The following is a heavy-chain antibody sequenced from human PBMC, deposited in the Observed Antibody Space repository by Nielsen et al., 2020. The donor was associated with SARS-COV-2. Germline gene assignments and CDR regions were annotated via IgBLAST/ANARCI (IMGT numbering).Heavy chain of an antibody. CDR1: GFTFSSYA. CDR2: ISSSSSTI. V-gene: IGHV3-48*02. D-gene: IGHD3-22*01. CDR3: AREWDDYNSSAYDY. J-gene: IGHJ4*02. Sequence: GESLKISCAASGFTFSSYAMSWVRQAPGKGLEWVSYISSSSSTIYYADSVKGRFTISRDNAKNSLYLQMNSLRDEDTAVYYCAREWDDYNSSAYDYWGQGTLVTVSS.